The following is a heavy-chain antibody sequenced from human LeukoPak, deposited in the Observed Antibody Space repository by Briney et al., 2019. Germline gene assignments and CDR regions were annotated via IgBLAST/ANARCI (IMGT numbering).Heavy chain of an antibody. CDR3: ARVGIYRPGSTYFDH. V-gene: IGHV3-66*01. J-gene: IGHJ4*02. Sequence: GESLRLSCAASGITVSSSFMSWVRQVPGKGLEWVSIIYAAGATYTADSVTGRFTISRDTSKNMLNLEMNSLRPEDTAVYFCARVGIYRPGSTYFDHWGQGTLVAVSS. CDR1: GITVSSSF. CDR2: IYAAGAT. D-gene: IGHD3-10*01.